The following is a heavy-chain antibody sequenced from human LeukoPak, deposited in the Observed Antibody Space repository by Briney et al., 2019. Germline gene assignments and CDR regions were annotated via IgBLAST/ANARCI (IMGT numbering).Heavy chain of an antibody. CDR2: ISGSGGST. D-gene: IGHD3-3*01. J-gene: IGHJ4*02. V-gene: IGHV3-23*01. Sequence: GGSLRLSCAASGFTFSSYAMSWVRQAPGKGPEWVSAISGSGGSTYYADSVKGRFTISRDNSKNTLYLQMNSLRAEDTAVYYCASRFWSGYYPFDYWGQGTLVTVSS. CDR3: ASRFWSGYYPFDY. CDR1: GFTFSSYA.